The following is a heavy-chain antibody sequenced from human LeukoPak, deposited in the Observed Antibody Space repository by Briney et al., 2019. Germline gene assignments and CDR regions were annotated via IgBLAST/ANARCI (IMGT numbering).Heavy chain of an antibody. J-gene: IGHJ4*02. D-gene: IGHD5-24*01. CDR1: GGTFSSYA. V-gene: IGHV1-69*04. Sequence: SVKVSCTASGGTFSSYAISWVRQAPGQGLEWMGRIIPILGIANYAQKFQGRVTITADKSKSKAYMEVRSLRSEDTAVYYCASSNVEMATIRKGYYFDYWGQGTLVTVSS. CDR3: ASSNVEMATIRKGYYFDY. CDR2: IIPILGIA.